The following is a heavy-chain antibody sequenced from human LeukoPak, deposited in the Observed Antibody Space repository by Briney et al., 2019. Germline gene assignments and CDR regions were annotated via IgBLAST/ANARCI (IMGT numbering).Heavy chain of an antibody. CDR2: ISSGSTYI. D-gene: IGHD1-26*01. V-gene: IGHV3-21*01. CDR3: AKGDGWEAPYYYYYMDV. Sequence: PGGSLRLSCAASEFTFSTYTMNWVRQAPGKGLEWVSSISSGSTYIYYADSVKGRFTISRDNAKNSLYLQMNSLRAEDTAVYYCAKGDGWEAPYYYYYMDVWPKDTRVSIS. J-gene: IGHJ6*03. CDR1: EFTFSTYT.